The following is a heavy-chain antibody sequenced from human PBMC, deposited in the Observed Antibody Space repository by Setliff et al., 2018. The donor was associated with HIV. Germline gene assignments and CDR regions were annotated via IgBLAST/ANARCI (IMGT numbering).Heavy chain of an antibody. CDR3: ARRVYDFLGYFQH. J-gene: IGHJ1*01. CDR2: IHYSGST. Sequence: ASETLSLTCTVSGGSISSSTYYWGWIRQSPGKGLQWIGSIHYSGSTYYNPSLEIRVTISEDTSANQFSLKLSSVTAGDTAVYYCARRVYDFLGYFQHWGQGTLVTVSS. CDR1: GGSISSSTYY. V-gene: IGHV4-39*01. D-gene: IGHD5-12*01.